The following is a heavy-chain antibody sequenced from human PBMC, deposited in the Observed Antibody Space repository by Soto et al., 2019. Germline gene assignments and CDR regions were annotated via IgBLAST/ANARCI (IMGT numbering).Heavy chain of an antibody. D-gene: IGHD2-15*01. CDR2: IWYDGSNK. CDR1: GFTFSSFG. J-gene: IGHJ4*02. Sequence: GGSLRLSCAASGFTFSSFGMHWVRQAPGKGLEWVAVIWYDGSNKYYADSVKGRFTISRDNSKNTLYLQMNSLRAEDTAVYYCARAYCSGGSCYPDYWGQGTLVTVSS. V-gene: IGHV3-33*01. CDR3: ARAYCSGGSCYPDY.